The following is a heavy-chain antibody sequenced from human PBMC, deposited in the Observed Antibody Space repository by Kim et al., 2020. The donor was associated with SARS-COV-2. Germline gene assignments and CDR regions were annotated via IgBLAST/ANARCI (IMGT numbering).Heavy chain of an antibody. CDR1: GFTFSSYE. D-gene: IGHD6-19*01. Sequence: GGSLRLSCAASGFTFSSYEMNWVRRAPGKGLEWVSYISSRGITIYYADSVKGRFTISRDNAKNSLYLQMNSLRAEDTAIYYCARGYSSGWGVTYWGQGTLVTVSS. CDR3: ARGYSSGWGVTY. V-gene: IGHV3-48*03. J-gene: IGHJ4*02. CDR2: ISSRGITI.